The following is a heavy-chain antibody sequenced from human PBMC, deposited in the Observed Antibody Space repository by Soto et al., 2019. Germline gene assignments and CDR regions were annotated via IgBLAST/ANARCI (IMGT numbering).Heavy chain of an antibody. CDR1: GYTFTGYY. CDR2: INPNSGGT. CDR3: ARVLTAASSLGAFDI. J-gene: IGHJ3*02. Sequence: ASVKVSCKAYGYTFTGYYMHWVRQAPGQGLEWMGWINPNSGGTKYAQKVQGWVTMTRDTSISTAYMELSRLRSDDAAVYYCARVLTAASSLGAFDIWGQGIMVTVAS. D-gene: IGHD6-13*01. V-gene: IGHV1-2*04.